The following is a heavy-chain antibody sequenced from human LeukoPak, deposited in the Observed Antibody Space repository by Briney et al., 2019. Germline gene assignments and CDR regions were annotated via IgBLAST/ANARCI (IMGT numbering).Heavy chain of an antibody. J-gene: IGHJ4*02. CDR1: GAPFNFYY. V-gene: IGHV4-4*07. CDR3: AKESRLGGASGSHHFDY. D-gene: IGHD3-10*01. Sequence: KASETLSLTCTVSGAPFNFYYLSWIRHSAEKGLEWIGRIYTRGNTNYNPSLKSRVTLSVDTSRNQFSLMLSSVTAADTAVYYCAKESRLGGASGSHHFDYWGQGVLVTVSS. CDR2: IYTRGNT.